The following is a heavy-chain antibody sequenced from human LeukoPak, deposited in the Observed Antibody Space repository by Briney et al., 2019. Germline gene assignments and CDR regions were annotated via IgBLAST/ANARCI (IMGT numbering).Heavy chain of an antibody. CDR2: ISSSGNTR. CDR1: GFTFSNYE. V-gene: IGHV3-48*03. Sequence: GGSLRLSCAASGFTFSNYEMNWVRQAPGKGLEWVSFISSSGNTRYYADSVRGRFTISRDNAKNSLYLQMNSLRAEDTAVYYCAARYYGKPDYWGQGTLVTVSS. D-gene: IGHD3-22*01. J-gene: IGHJ4*02. CDR3: AARYYGKPDY.